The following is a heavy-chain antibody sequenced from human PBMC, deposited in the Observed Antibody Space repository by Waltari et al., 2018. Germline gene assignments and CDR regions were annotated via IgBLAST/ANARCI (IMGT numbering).Heavy chain of an antibody. Sequence: EVRLVEAGGGLVQPGGSLSLSCAASTLIFSNSWMNWVRQAPGKGLEWVANIKKDGSEKYYVDSVKGRFTISRDNPKNSLYLEMTSLRAEDTAVYYCASGAGWLIDYWGQGTLVTVSS. D-gene: IGHD6-19*01. CDR1: TLIFSNSW. J-gene: IGHJ4*02. V-gene: IGHV3-7*01. CDR3: ASGAGWLIDY. CDR2: IKKDGSEK.